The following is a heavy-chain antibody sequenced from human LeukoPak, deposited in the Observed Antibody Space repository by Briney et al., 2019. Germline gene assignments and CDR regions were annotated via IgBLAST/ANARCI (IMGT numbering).Heavy chain of an antibody. V-gene: IGHV1-3*01. CDR2: INAGNGNT. CDR1: GYTFTSYA. D-gene: IGHD6-13*01. Sequence: ASVKVSCKASGYTFTSYAMHWVRQAPGQRLEWMGWINAGNGNTKYSQKFQGRVTITRDTSASTAYMELSSLRSEDTAVYYCARDPIGSRWPYYFDYWGQGTLVTVSS. J-gene: IGHJ4*02. CDR3: ARDPIGSRWPYYFDY.